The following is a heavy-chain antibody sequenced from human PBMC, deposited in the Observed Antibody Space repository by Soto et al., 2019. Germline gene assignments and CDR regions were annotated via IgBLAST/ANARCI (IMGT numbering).Heavy chain of an antibody. CDR2: ISSSSSYI. CDR3: ARAGRYGVDV. V-gene: IGHV3-21*01. J-gene: IGHJ6*02. Sequence: GGSLRLSCAASGFTFSTYNFNWVRQAPGQGLEWVSSISSSSSYIYYADSVKGRFTISRDNAKNSLYLQMNSLRAEETAVYYCARAGRYGVDVWGQGTTVTVSS. D-gene: IGHD1-26*01. CDR1: GFTFSTYN.